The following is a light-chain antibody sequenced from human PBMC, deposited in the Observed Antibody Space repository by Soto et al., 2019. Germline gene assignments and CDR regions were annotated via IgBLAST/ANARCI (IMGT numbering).Light chain of an antibody. Sequence: SPATLSVSPGERATLSCEARQSVSSHLAWYQQKPGQAPRLLLYDASNRATGIPARFSGSGSGTDFTLTIRSLEPEDFAIYYCQQRANWPLTTFGHGTRLEI. CDR1: QSVSSH. V-gene: IGKV3-11*01. CDR3: QQRANWPLTT. J-gene: IGKJ5*01. CDR2: DAS.